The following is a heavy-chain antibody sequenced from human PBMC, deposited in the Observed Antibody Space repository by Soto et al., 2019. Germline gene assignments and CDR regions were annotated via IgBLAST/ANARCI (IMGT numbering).Heavy chain of an antibody. CDR3: ARLPIVVVGNYGMDV. CDR2: IDPSDSYT. J-gene: IGHJ6*02. D-gene: IGHD2-2*01. V-gene: IGHV5-10-1*01. Sequence: PGESLKISCKGSGYSFTSYWISWVRQMPGKGLEWMGRIDPSDSYTNYSPSFQGHVTISADKSISTAYLQWSSLKASDTAMYYCARLPIVVVGNYGMDVWGQGTTVTVSS. CDR1: GYSFTSYW.